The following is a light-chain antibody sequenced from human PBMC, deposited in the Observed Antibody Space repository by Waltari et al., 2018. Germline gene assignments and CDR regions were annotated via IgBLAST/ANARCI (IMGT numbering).Light chain of an antibody. CDR2: KAS. CDR1: QPINSW. CDR3: QQYNSYPWT. J-gene: IGKJ1*01. Sequence: DIQMTQSPYTLSASIGDSDTINCRSSQPINSWLAWYQQKPGKAPNLLIYKASSLQSGVPSRFSGSASGTEFTLTISSLQPDDFATYYCQQYNSYPWTFVQGTKVEIK. V-gene: IGKV1-5*03.